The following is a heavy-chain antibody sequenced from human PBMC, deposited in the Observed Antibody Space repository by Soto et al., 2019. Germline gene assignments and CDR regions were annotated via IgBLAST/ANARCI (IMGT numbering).Heavy chain of an antibody. V-gene: IGHV3-21*01. J-gene: IGHJ3*01. CDR1: GFTFSSYS. D-gene: IGHD3-3*01. CDR2: ISSSSSYI. CDR3: AREGDYDFWSGYETDAFDL. Sequence: EVQLVESGGGLVKPGGSLRLSCAASGFTFSSYSMNWVRQAPGKGLELVSSISSSSSYIYYADSVKGRFTISRDNAKNSLYLQMNSLRAEDTAVYYCAREGDYDFWSGYETDAFDLWGQGTMVTVSS.